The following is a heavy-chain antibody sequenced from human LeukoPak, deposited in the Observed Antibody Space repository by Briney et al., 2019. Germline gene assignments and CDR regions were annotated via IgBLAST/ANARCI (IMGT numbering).Heavy chain of an antibody. D-gene: IGHD4-23*01. V-gene: IGHV1-69*13. CDR1: GGTFSCYA. CDR3: ARGAGNSGVLWYFDL. Sequence: SVKVSCKASGGTFSCYAISWVRQAPGQGLEWMGGIIPIFGTANYAQKFQGRVTITADESTSTAYTELSSLRSEDTAVYYCARGAGNSGVLWYFDLWGRGTLVTVSS. CDR2: IIPIFGTA. J-gene: IGHJ2*01.